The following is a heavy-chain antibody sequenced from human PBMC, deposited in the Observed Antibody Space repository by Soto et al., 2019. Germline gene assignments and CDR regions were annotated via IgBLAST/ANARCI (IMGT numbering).Heavy chain of an antibody. Sequence: SVKVSCKASGGTFSSYAISWVRQAPGQGLEWMGGIIPIFGTANYAQKFQGRVTITADESTSTAYMELSSLRSEDTAVYYCARGYCSSTSCYERNYYYYYGMDVWGQGTTVTVSS. J-gene: IGHJ6*02. V-gene: IGHV1-69*13. CDR3: ARGYCSSTSCYERNYYYYYGMDV. CDR1: GGTFSSYA. D-gene: IGHD2-2*01. CDR2: IIPIFGTA.